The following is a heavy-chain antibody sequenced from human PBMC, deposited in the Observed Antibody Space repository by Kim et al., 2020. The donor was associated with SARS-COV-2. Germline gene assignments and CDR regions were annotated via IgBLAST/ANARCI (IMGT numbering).Heavy chain of an antibody. V-gene: IGHV4-34*01. J-gene: IGHJ4*02. CDR1: GGSFNIYN. CDR3: ARGGASDY. CDR2: INQSGST. D-gene: IGHD4-17*01. Sequence: SETLSLTCVLSGGSFNIYNWSWLRQPPGKTLEWIGDINQSGSTTYNPALKSRVTMSIQTSKNQFSLTLRSLTAADTAMYYCARGGASDYWGQGTLVTVSS.